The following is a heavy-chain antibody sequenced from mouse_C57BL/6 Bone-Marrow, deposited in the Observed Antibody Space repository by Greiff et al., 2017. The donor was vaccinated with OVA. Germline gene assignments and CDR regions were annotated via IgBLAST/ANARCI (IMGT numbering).Heavy chain of an antibody. CDR2: ISSGSSTI. V-gene: IGHV5-17*01. J-gene: IGHJ3*01. CDR1: GFTFSDYG. Sequence: EVKLVESGGGLVKPGGSLKLSCAASGFTFSDYGMHWVRQAPEKGLEWVAYISSGSSTIYYADTVKGRFTISRDNAKNTLFLQMTSLRSEDTAMYYCAIYYYGSPFAYWGQGTLVTVSA. CDR3: AIYYYGSPFAY. D-gene: IGHD1-1*01.